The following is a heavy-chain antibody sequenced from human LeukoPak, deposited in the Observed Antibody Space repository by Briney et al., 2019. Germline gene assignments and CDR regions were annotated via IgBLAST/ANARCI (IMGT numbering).Heavy chain of an antibody. CDR1: GDSVSSKSAA. D-gene: IGHD3-22*01. V-gene: IGHV6-1*01. CDR2: TYYRSKWSS. J-gene: IGHJ4*02. Sequence: SQTLSLTCALSGDSVSSKSAAWNWIRQSPSRGLEWLGRTYYRSKWSSGYAESVKSRITINPGTSKNQFSLQLKSVTPEDTAVYYCAKLGGVVVVTPNDYWGQGTLVTVSS. CDR3: AKLGGVVVVTPNDY.